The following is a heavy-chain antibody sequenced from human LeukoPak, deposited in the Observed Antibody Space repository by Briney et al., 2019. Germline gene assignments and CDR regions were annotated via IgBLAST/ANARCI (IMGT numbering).Heavy chain of an antibody. CDR2: IIPIFGTA. Sequence: ASVKVSCKASGGTFSSYAISWVRQAPGQGLEWMGGIIPIFGTANYAQKSQGRVTITADESTSTAYMELSSLRSGDTAVYYCATSTQNYYDSSGYYHYYYMDVWGKGTTVTVSS. CDR3: ATSTQNYYDSSGYYHYYYMDV. J-gene: IGHJ6*03. D-gene: IGHD3-22*01. CDR1: GGTFSSYA. V-gene: IGHV1-69*13.